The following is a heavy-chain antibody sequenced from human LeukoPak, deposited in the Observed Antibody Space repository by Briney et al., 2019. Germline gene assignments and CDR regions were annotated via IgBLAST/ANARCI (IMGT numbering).Heavy chain of an antibody. CDR2: ISSSSSYI. Sequence: PGGSLRLSCAASGFTFSSYWMHWVRQAPGKGLEWVSSISSSSSYIYYADSVKGRFTISRDNAKNSLYLQMNSLRAEDTAVYYCARGPLKEYSMDVWGKGTTVTVSS. CDR1: GFTFSSYW. J-gene: IGHJ6*04. V-gene: IGHV3-21*01. CDR3: ARGPLKEYSMDV.